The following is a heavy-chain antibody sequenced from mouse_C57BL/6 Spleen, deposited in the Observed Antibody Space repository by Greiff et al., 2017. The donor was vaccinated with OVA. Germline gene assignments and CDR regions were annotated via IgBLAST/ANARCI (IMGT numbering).Heavy chain of an antibody. CDR1: GFTFTDYY. Sequence: EVKVVESGGGLVQPGGSLSLSCAASGFTFTDYYMSWVRQPPGKALEWLGFIRNKANGYTTEYSASVKGRFTISRDNSQSILYLQMNALRAEDSATYYCARYNDRGMDYWGQGTSVTVSS. J-gene: IGHJ4*01. CDR2: IRNKANGYTT. V-gene: IGHV7-3*01. D-gene: IGHD2-14*01. CDR3: ARYNDRGMDY.